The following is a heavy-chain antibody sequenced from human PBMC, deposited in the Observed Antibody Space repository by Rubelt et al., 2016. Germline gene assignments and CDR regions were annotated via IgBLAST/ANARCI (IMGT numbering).Heavy chain of an antibody. Sequence: QVQLQQWGAGLLKPSETLSLTCAVYGGSFSGYYWGWIRQPPGKGLEWIGYIYYGGRTNYNPSIKSRAANSVDTSKNQFSLKLSSVPAADTAVYYCASSGHSYGSQTFAYCGQGTLVTVSS. CDR1: GGSFSGYY. V-gene: IGHV4-34*11. CDR2: IYYGGRT. CDR3: ASSGHSYGSQTFAY. J-gene: IGHJ4*02. D-gene: IGHD5-18*01.